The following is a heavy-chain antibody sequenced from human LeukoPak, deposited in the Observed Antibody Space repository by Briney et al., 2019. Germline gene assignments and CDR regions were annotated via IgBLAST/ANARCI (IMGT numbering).Heavy chain of an antibody. J-gene: IGHJ3*01. D-gene: IGHD1-26*01. Sequence: GGSLRLSCAASGFTFSVYGMHWVRQAPGKGLEWVAFIRYDGSANYYTDSVKGRFTISRDNAKNSPYLQMNSLRAEDTAVYYCARDEWEPSWGQGTMVTVSS. CDR3: ARDEWEPS. CDR1: GFTFSVYG. V-gene: IGHV3-30*02. CDR2: IRYDGSAN.